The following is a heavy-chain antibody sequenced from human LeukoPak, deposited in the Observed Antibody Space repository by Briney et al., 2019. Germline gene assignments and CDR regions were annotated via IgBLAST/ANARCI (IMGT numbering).Heavy chain of an antibody. J-gene: IGHJ4*02. CDR3: ASRYYYDSSGYSENTKYYSDY. Sequence: PSETLSLTCAVYGGSFSGYYWSWIRQPPGKGLEWIGEINHSGSTNYNPSLKSRVTISVDTSKNQFSLKLSSVTAADTAVYYCASRYYYDSSGYSENTKYYSDYWGQGTLVTVSS. V-gene: IGHV4-34*01. CDR2: INHSGST. CDR1: GGSFSGYY. D-gene: IGHD3-22*01.